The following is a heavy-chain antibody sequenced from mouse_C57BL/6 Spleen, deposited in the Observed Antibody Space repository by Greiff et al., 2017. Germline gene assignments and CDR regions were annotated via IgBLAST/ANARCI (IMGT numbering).Heavy chain of an antibody. CDR3: ARAPYFDY. J-gene: IGHJ2*01. V-gene: IGHV1-42*01. CDR2: IKPSTGGT. Sequence: EVKVVESGPELVKPGASVKISCKASGYSFTGYYMNWVKQSPEKSLEWIGEIKPSTGGTTSNHKFKVKATLTVDKSSSTAYMQRKSLTSEDSAVYYCARAPYFDYWGQGTTLTVSS. CDR1: GYSFTGYY.